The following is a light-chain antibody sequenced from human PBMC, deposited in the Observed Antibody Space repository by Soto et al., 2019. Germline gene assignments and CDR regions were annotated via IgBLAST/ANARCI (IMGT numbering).Light chain of an antibody. V-gene: IGKV3-20*01. J-gene: IGKJ1*01. CDR2: GAS. Sequence: EIVLTQSPGILSLSPGERATLSCRASQSVSNDFLAWYQQKPGQAPRLLIYGASTRATDVPDRLSGSGSGADFTLTISRLEPEDFAVYYCQQYGSSPPRTFGQGTKVDIK. CDR3: QQYGSSPPRT. CDR1: QSVSNDF.